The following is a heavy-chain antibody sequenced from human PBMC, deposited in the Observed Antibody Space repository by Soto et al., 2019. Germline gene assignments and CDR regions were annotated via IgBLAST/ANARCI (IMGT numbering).Heavy chain of an antibody. CDR2: VSASGTGT. V-gene: IGHV3-23*01. D-gene: IGHD5-18*01. CDR1: GFTFRSYA. Sequence: GGSLRLSCAASGFTFRSYAMSWVRQAPGKGLEWVSAVSASGTGTYYSDSVKGRFTISRDNSKNTLYLQMNSLRAEDTALYYCARDQGASYGLYYFEYWGQGTLVTVSS. J-gene: IGHJ4*02. CDR3: ARDQGASYGLYYFEY.